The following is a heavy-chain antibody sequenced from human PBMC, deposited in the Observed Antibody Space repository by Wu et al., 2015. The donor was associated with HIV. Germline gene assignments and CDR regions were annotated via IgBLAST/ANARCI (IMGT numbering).Heavy chain of an antibody. CDR3: ARELGYYYGSGGYLRAFDI. D-gene: IGHD3-22*01. J-gene: IGHJ3*02. CDR2: INPNIGDT. V-gene: IGHV1-2*02. Sequence: QVQLVQSGAEVKKPGASVKVSCKASGYTFTGYYIHWVRQAPGQGLEWMGWINPNIGDTNYAQKFQGRATMTRDTSIGTAYMELSRLRSDDTAVYYCARELGYYYGSGGYLRAFDIWGQGTMVTVSS. CDR1: GYTFTGYY.